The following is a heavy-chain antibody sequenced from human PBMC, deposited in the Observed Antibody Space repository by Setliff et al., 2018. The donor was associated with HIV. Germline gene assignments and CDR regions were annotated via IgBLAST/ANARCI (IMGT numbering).Heavy chain of an antibody. J-gene: IGHJ4*02. CDR1: GYSFTSYS. Sequence: AASVKVSCKASGYSFTSYSMHWVRQTPGQGLEWMGVINPRSGFRIYVQKIKGRVTMTWDTSTTPIYMHLRSLTSDDTPVYYCAREDRVGGGFEYLGPGTLVTVSS. D-gene: IGHD3-10*01. CDR3: AREDRVGGGFEY. CDR2: INPRSGFR. V-gene: IGHV1-46*01.